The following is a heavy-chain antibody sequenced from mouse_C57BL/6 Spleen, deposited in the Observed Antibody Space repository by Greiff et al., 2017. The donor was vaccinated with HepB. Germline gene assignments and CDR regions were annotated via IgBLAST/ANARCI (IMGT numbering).Heavy chain of an antibody. CDR3: ASGYYGSAWFAY. CDR2: IDPSDSYT. CDR1: GYTFTSYW. D-gene: IGHD1-1*01. Sequence: QVQLQQPGAELVKPGASVKLSCKASGYTFTSYWMQWVKQRPGQGLEWIGEIDPSDSYTNYNQKFKGKATLTVDTSSSTAYMQLSSLTSEDSAVYYCASGYYGSAWFAYWGQGTLVTVSA. V-gene: IGHV1-50*01. J-gene: IGHJ3*01.